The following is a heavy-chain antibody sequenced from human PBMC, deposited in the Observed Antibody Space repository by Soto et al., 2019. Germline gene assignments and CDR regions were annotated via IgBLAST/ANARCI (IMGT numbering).Heavy chain of an antibody. CDR2: INVDNGDT. D-gene: IGHD6-6*01. J-gene: IGHJ5*02. V-gene: IGHV1-3*01. Sequence: KVACKASGYSFMIYGIQWVRQAPGQSLEWMGWINVDNGDTKYSQNFQDRVTILRDTSASTVYMELSSLRTEDAAVYYCARVGLKYLRWFDPWGQGTLATVSS. CDR1: GYSFMIYG. CDR3: ARVGLKYLRWFDP.